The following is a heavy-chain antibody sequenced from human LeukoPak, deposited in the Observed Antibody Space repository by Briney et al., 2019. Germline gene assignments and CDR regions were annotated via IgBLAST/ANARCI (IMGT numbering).Heavy chain of an antibody. V-gene: IGHV4-31*03. CDR1: GGSISSGGYY. J-gene: IGHJ4*02. Sequence: PSRTLSLTCTVSGGSISSGGYYWSWIRQHPGKGLEWIGYIYYSGSTYYNPSLKSRVTISIDTSKNQFSLKLSSVTAADTAVYYCARDVAYCGGDCYPRHFDSWGQGTLVTVSS. CDR2: IYYSGST. D-gene: IGHD2-21*02. CDR3: ARDVAYCGGDCYPRHFDS.